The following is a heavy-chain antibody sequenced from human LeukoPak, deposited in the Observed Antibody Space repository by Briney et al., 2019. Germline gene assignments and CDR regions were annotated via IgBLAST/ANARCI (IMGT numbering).Heavy chain of an antibody. Sequence: ASVKVSCKASGYTFTSYDINWVRQATGQGLEWMGWMNPNSGNTGYAQKFQGRVTMTRNTSISTAYMGLSSLRSEDTAVYYCARSPRNYWANYYYYMDVWGKGTTVTVSS. V-gene: IGHV1-8*01. CDR2: MNPNSGNT. CDR1: GYTFTSYD. J-gene: IGHJ6*03. CDR3: ARSPRNYWANYYYYMDV. D-gene: IGHD1-7*01.